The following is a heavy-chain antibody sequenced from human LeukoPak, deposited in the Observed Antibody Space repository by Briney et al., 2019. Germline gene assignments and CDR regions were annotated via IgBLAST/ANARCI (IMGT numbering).Heavy chain of an antibody. CDR1: GFTLSSYA. CDR3: AKGPLTEVAGTTWDY. V-gene: IGHV3-23*01. D-gene: IGHD6-19*01. Sequence: GGSLRLSCAASGFTLSSYAMSWVRQAPGKGLEWVSAISGSGGSTYYADSVKGRFTISRDNSKNTLYVQMNSLRAEDTAVYYCAKGPLTEVAGTTWDYWGQGTPVTVSS. CDR2: ISGSGGST. J-gene: IGHJ4*02.